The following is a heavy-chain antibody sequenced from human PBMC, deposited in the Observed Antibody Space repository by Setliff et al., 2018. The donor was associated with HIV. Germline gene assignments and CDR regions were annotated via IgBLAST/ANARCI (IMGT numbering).Heavy chain of an antibody. CDR3: ARVPYRSAWFSGGHDAFDI. J-gene: IGHJ3*02. D-gene: IGHD6-19*01. CDR1: GYSFARYG. CDR2: ISGFNGNT. V-gene: IGHV1-18*01. Sequence: ASVKVSCKASGYSFARYGLSWVRQAPGQGLEWMGWISGFNGNTKYAQSFQDRVAMTTETATSTACMEMRSLRSDDTAVYFCARVPYRSAWFSGGHDAFDIWGQGTMVTVSS.